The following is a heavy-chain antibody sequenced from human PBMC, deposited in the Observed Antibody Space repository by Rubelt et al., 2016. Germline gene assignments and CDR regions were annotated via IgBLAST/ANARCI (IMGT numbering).Heavy chain of an antibody. J-gene: IGHJ6*02. CDR1: GGSISSYY. Sequence: QVQLQESGPGLVKPSETLSLTCTVSGGSISSYYWSWIRQPPGKGLEWIGYIYYSGGTNYNPSLKSRVTISVETSKNQFSLKLSSVTAADTAVYYCARYSRSQSRGMDVWGQGTKVTVSS. V-gene: IGHV4-59*01. CDR3: ARYSRSQSRGMDV. D-gene: IGHD1-26*01. CDR2: IYYSGGT.